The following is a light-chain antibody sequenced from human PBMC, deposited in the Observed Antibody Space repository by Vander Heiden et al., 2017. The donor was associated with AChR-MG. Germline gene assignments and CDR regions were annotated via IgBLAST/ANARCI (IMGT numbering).Light chain of an antibody. V-gene: IGKV1-5*03. CDR3: QQYMRTPWS. CDR1: PSISYW. Sequence: IQITPSPSTLSASAGDRVTIPFRARPSISYWCAWYQQKPGKAPKRRIYKGSSLQSGVPSRFSGSGSGTEFTLNISSLQPDDFATYYCQQYMRTPWSFGPGTKVEIK. CDR2: KGS. J-gene: IGKJ1*01.